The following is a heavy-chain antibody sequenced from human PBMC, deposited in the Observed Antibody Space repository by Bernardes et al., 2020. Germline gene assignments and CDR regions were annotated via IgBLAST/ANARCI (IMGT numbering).Heavy chain of an antibody. CDR2: IKTKGDGETT. CDR3: ATGYCSGGTCWF. J-gene: IGHJ4*02. D-gene: IGHD2-8*02. V-gene: IGHV3-15*01. Sequence: GGSLRLSCAASGFIFSDAWMNWVRQAPGKGLEWVGHIKTKGDGETTDYAAPVKGRFTISRDDSKNTVYLQMNSLKTEDTAMYYCATGYCSGGTCWFWGQGTLVTVSS. CDR1: GFIFSDAW.